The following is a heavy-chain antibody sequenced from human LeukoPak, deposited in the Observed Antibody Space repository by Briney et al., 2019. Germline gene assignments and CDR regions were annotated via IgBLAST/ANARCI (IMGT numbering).Heavy chain of an antibody. V-gene: IGHV4-59*01. CDR1: GGSISSYY. Sequence: SETLSLTCTVSGGSISSYYWSWIRQPPGKGLEWIGDIYYSGSTNYNPSLKSRVTISVDTSKNHFSLKLTSVTAADTAVYYCAGYYYGSGSYSFDPWGQGTLVTDSS. CDR3: AGYYYGSGSYSFDP. J-gene: IGHJ5*02. D-gene: IGHD3-10*01. CDR2: IYYSGST.